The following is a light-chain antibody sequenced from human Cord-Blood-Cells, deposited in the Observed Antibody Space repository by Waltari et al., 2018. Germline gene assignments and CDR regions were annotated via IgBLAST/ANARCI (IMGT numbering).Light chain of an antibody. CDR3: QSYDSSLSGSV. Sequence: QSVLTQPPSLSGAPGQRVHISCTGSSSNIGAGYDVHWYQQLPGTAPKLLIYGNSNRPSGVPDRFSGSKSGTSASLAITGLQAEDEADYYCQSYDSSLSGSVFGGGTKLTVL. CDR2: GNS. CDR1: SSNIGAGYD. J-gene: IGLJ3*02. V-gene: IGLV1-40*01.